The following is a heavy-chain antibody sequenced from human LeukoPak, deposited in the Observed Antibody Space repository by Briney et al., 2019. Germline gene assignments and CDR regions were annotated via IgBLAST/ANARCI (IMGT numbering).Heavy chain of an antibody. CDR3: AKVSGVITYYYFDY. V-gene: IGHV3-23*01. Sequence: PGGSLRLSCAVSGITLSNYGMSWVRQAPGKGLEWVAGISGSGGSTYYTDSVKGRFTISRDNSKNTLYLQMNSLRAEDTAVYYCAKVSGVITYYYFDYWGQGTLVTVSS. D-gene: IGHD3-22*01. CDR1: GITLSNYG. J-gene: IGHJ4*02. CDR2: ISGSGGST.